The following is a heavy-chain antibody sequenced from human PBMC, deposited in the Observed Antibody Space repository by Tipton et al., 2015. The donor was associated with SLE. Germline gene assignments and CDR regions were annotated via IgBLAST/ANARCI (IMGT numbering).Heavy chain of an antibody. CDR1: VGSITSHY. V-gene: IGHV4-59*11. CDR2: IYHSGST. D-gene: IGHD1-26*01. J-gene: IGHJ4*02. CDR3: ARGQRGWDLLFDL. Sequence: TLSLTCTVSVGSITSHYWSWVRQSPGKGLEWIASIYHSGSTTCNPPLKSRVTISIDTSKNQFSLRLSSVTAADTAIYYCARGQRGWDLLFDLWGQGKLVAVSS.